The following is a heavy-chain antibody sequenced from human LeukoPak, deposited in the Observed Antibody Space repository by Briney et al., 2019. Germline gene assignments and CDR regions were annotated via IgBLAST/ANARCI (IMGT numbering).Heavy chain of an antibody. J-gene: IGHJ6*02. CDR3: ARDDYYGSGSYWYYYGMDV. D-gene: IGHD3-10*01. Sequence: GGSLRLSCAASGFTFSSYSMNWVRQAPGKGLEWVSSISSSSSYIYYADSVKGRFTISRDNAKNSLYLQMNSLRAEDTAVYYCARDDYYGSGSYWYYYGMDVWGQGTTVTVSS. CDR2: ISSSSSYI. V-gene: IGHV3-21*01. CDR1: GFTFSSYS.